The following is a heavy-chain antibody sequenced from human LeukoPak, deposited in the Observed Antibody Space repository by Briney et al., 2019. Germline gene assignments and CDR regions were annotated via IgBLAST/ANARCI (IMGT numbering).Heavy chain of an antibody. CDR2: IRSKAYSGTT. CDR3: SRVRYGSGTYHFDY. J-gene: IGHJ4*02. D-gene: IGHD3-10*01. V-gene: IGHV3-49*03. Sequence: GGSLRLSCTASGFTFGDYAMSWFRQAPGKGLEWVGYIRSKAYSGTTEYAAPVKYRFTISRDDSKSIAYRQMNSLETEDTAVYYCSRVRYGSGTYHFDYWGQGTLVTVSS. CDR1: GFTFGDYA.